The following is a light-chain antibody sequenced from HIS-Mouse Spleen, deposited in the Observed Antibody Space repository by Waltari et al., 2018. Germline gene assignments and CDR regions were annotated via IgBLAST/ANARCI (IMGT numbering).Light chain of an antibody. V-gene: IGLV1-40*01. J-gene: IGLJ3*02. Sequence: QSVLTQPPSVSGAPGQTVTISFTGRSPTIGAGYAVHWYQQLPGTAPKLLIYGNSNRPSGVPDRFSGSKSGTSASLAITGLQAEDEADYYCQSYDSSLSGSVFGGGTKLTVL. CDR2: GNS. CDR1: SPTIGAGYA. CDR3: QSYDSSLSGSV.